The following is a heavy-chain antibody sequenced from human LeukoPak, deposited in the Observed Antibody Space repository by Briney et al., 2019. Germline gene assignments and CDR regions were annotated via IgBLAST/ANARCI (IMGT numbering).Heavy chain of an antibody. CDR2: VSGADGTT. CDR1: GFTFSAYG. CDR3: AKHWSYCSTTSCFFNYYYYYMDV. J-gene: IGHJ6*03. D-gene: IGHD2-2*01. V-gene: IGHV3-23*01. Sequence: GGSLRLSRAASGFTFSAYGMSWVRQSPRKGLEWVSGVSGADGTTYYADSVKGRFTISRDNSKSTLYLQMNNLRAEDTAVYYCAKHWSYCSTTSCFFNYYYYYMDVWGKGTTVTASS.